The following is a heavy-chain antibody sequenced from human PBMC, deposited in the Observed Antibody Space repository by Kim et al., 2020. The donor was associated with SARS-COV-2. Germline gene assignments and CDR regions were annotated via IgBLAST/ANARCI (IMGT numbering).Heavy chain of an antibody. J-gene: IGHJ4*02. Sequence: GGSLRLSCAASGLAFSSYWMFWVRQPPGKGLLWVSHIKGDGSATVYADSVQGRFTVSRDNAKNTLYLQLSTLRAEDTAVYYCATGNNWSFDYWGPGTLVT. CDR1: GLAFSSYW. V-gene: IGHV3-74*01. D-gene: IGHD1-1*01. CDR2: IKGDGSAT. CDR3: ATGNNWSFDY.